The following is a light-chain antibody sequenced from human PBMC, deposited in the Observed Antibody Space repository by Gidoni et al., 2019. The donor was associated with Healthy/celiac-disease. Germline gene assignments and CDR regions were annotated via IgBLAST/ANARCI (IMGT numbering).Light chain of an antibody. CDR1: SSDVGGYNY. CDR3: SSYTSSSTPVV. Sequence: QSALTQPASVSGSPGQSITISCTGTSSDVGGYNYFSWYQQHPGKAPKLMIYDVSNRPSGVSNRFSGSKSGNTASLTISGLQAEDEADYYCSSYTSSSTPVVCGGGTKLTFL. CDR2: DVS. J-gene: IGLJ2*01. V-gene: IGLV2-14*03.